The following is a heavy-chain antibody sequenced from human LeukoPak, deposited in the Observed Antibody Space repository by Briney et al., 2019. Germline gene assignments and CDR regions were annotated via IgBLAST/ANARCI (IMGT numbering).Heavy chain of an antibody. V-gene: IGHV3-23*01. D-gene: IGHD3-10*01. CDR2: ISGSGGST. CDR1: GFTFSSYA. Sequence: GGSLKLSCAASGFTFSSYAMSWVRQAPGKGLEWVSTISGSGGSTYYADSVKGRFTVSRDNSKNTLYLQMNSLRAEDTAVYYCASNSRGGWVAFDIWGQGTMVTVSS. J-gene: IGHJ3*02. CDR3: ASNSRGGWVAFDI.